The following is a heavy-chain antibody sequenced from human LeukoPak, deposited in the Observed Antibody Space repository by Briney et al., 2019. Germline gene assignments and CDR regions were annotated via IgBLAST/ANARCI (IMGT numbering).Heavy chain of an antibody. CDR1: GFTFSRYG. J-gene: IGHJ4*02. Sequence: GGSLRLSCAASGFTFSRYGMHWVRQAPGKGLEWVSSISSSSSYIYYADSVKGRFTISRDNAKNSLYLQMNSLRAEDTAVYYCARLIHGGGKYYFDYWGQGTLVTASS. CDR2: ISSSSSYI. CDR3: ARLIHGGGKYYFDY. V-gene: IGHV3-21*01. D-gene: IGHD3-16*01.